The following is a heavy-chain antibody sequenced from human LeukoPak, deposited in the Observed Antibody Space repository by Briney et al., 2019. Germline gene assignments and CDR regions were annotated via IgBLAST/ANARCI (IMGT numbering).Heavy chain of an antibody. V-gene: IGHV4-38-2*02. D-gene: IGHD6-13*01. CDR2: IYHNGNT. Sequence: PSETLSLTCTVSGGSISSYYWSWIRQPPGKGLEWIGSIYHNGNTYYNPSLKSRVTISVDTSKNEFSLKLSSVTAADTAVYYCARAYHSSWYLNWFDPWGQGTLVTVSS. J-gene: IGHJ5*02. CDR3: ARAYHSSWYLNWFDP. CDR1: GGSISSYY.